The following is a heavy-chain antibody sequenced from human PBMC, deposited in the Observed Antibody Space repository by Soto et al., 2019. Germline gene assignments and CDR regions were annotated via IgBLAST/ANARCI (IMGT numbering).Heavy chain of an antibody. CDR1: GFTFSDYG. CDR3: SKDPGFCNSSSACRLRYAV. Sequence: GGSLRLSCAASGFTFSDYGMHWVRQAPGKGLEWVALISYHGSNEHYADSVKGRFTISRDNSKNTLYLQMNSLRAEDTAVFYCSKDPGFCNSSSACRLRYAVRGQGTTVTVSS. D-gene: IGHD2-15*01. V-gene: IGHV3-30*18. J-gene: IGHJ6*02. CDR2: ISYHGSNE.